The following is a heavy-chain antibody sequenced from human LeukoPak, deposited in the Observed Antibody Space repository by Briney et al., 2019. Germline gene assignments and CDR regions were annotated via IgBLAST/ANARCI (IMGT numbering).Heavy chain of an antibody. CDR2: IYYSGST. D-gene: IGHD5-18*01. CDR1: GGSISSSSYY. Sequence: PSETLSLTCTVSGGSISSSSYYWGWIRQPPGKGLEWIGSIYYSGSTYYNPSLKSRVTISVDTSKNQFSLKLSSVTAADTAVYYCARHRLDTAIVTYWFDPWGQGTLVTVSS. V-gene: IGHV4-39*01. CDR3: ARHRLDTAIVTYWFDP. J-gene: IGHJ5*02.